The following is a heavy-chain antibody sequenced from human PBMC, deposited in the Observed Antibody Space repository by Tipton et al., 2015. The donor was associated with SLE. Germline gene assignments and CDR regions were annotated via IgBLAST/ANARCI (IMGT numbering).Heavy chain of an antibody. D-gene: IGHD1-1*01. V-gene: IGHV4-34*01. CDR2: IYPTGRT. Sequence: TLSLTCTVYGGSLSGSWWSWIRQSPGKGLEWIGEIYPTGRTDYNPSLMSRVTLSVDTSQNQFYLRLTSVTAADTAVYYCGRHKPATRAFDFWGQGTLVTVSS. J-gene: IGHJ3*01. CDR3: GRHKPATRAFDF. CDR1: GGSLSGSW.